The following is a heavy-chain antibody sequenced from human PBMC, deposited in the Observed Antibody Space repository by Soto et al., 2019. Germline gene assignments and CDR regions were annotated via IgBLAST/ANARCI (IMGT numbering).Heavy chain of an antibody. CDR3: ARTTMTLYSFDF. CDR1: GYTFINYG. V-gene: IGHV1-46*01. D-gene: IGHD4-17*01. CDR2: IEPSGGSR. Sequence: AAVKVSCKASGYTFINYGISWVRQAPGQGLEWMGVIEPSGGSRSYTQKFQGRVTMTRDTSTSTVYMELSSLRSEDTAVYYCARTTMTLYSFDFWGQGTLVTV. J-gene: IGHJ4*02.